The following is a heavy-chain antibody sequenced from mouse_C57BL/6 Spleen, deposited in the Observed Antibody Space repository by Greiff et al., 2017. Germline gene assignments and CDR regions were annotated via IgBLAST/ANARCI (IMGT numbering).Heavy chain of an antibody. J-gene: IGHJ4*01. CDR2: IDPETGGT. D-gene: IGHD2-3*01. V-gene: IGHV1-15*01. Sequence: VQLQQPGAELVRPGASVTLSCKASGYTFTDYEMHWVKQTPVHGLEWIGAIDPETGGTAYNQKFKGKAILTADKSSSTAYMELRSLTSEDSAVYYCTRERVYDGYPYAMECWGQGTSVTVSS. CDR1: GYTFTDYE. CDR3: TRERVYDGYPYAMEC.